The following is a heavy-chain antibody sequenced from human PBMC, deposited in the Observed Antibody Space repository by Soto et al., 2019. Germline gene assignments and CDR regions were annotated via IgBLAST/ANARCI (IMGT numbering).Heavy chain of an antibody. V-gene: IGHV3-48*02. CDR3: AREYYEYGLDV. D-gene: IGHD3-22*01. Sequence: EVQLVDSGGGVVQPGGSLRLSCAASGFSFSTHSMNWVRQAPGKGLEWVSYISSRGNNIYYADSVKGRFTISRDNAKNSLNLQMNSLRDEDTAVYYCAREYYEYGLDVWGQGTTVIVSS. J-gene: IGHJ6*02. CDR1: GFSFSTHS. CDR2: ISSRGNNI.